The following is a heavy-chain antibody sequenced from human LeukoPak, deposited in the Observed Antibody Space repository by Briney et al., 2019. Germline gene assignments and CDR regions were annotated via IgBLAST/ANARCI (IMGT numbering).Heavy chain of an antibody. J-gene: IGHJ5*02. CDR3: ARSPLTGNYGDWFDP. CDR2: INHSGRT. D-gene: IGHD3-9*01. Sequence: SETLSLTCGVSGGSFSAYYWSWIRQPPGKGLELIGEINHSGRTNYNPSLKSRVTISVDTTKNQFSLNLSSVTAADTAVYYCARSPLTGNYGDWFDPWGQGTLVIVSS. V-gene: IGHV4-34*01. CDR1: GGSFSAYY.